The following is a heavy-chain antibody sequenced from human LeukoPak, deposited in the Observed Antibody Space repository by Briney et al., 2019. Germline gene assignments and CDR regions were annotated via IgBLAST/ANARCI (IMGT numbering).Heavy chain of an antibody. V-gene: IGHV1-46*01. D-gene: IGHD5-12*01. CDR3: ARTTSGYDMAPVDY. J-gene: IGHJ4*02. CDR2: INPSGGIT. CDR1: GFAFTSYY. Sequence: ASVKVSCKASGFAFTSYYMHWVRQAPGQGLEWMGIINPSGGITTYAQKFQGRVTMTRDTSTTTVYMELSSLRSEDTSVYYCARTTSGYDMAPVDYWGQGTLVTVSS.